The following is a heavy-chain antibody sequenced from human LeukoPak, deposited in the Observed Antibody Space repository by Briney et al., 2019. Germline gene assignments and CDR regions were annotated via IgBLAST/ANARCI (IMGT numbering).Heavy chain of an antibody. J-gene: IGHJ4*02. V-gene: IGHV3-66*01. CDR1: GFTVSSNY. CDR2: IYSGGNT. CDR3: ARGFRSVQVWSLFDY. D-gene: IGHD3-3*01. Sequence: GGSLRLSCAASGFTVSSNYMSWVRQAPGKGLEWVSVIYSGGNTYYADSVKGRFTISRDNSKNTLYLQMNSLRAEDTAVYYCARGFRSVQVWSLFDYWGRGTLVTVSS.